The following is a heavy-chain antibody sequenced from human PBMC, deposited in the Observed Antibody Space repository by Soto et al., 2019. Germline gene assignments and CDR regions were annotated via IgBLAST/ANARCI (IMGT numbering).Heavy chain of an antibody. CDR3: ARGPVGVTHFDY. D-gene: IGHD1-26*01. CDR1: DSISTYY. V-gene: IGHV4-59*01. CDR2: IYYLGRT. J-gene: IGHJ4*02. Sequence: SETLSLTCTVDSISTYYWNWIRQPPGKGLEWIGYIYYLGRTNYNSSLKSRITMSIDTSKNQFSLKLSSVTAADTAIYYCARGPVGVTHFDYWGQGAPVTVSS.